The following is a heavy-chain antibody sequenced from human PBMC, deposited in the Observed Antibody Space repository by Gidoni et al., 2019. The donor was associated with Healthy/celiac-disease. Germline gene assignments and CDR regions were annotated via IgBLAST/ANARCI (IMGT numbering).Heavy chain of an antibody. CDR3: AKRGNTVTRYYFDY. Sequence: EVQRVESGGGLVQPGGSLRLSCSASGFTFSSYAMRWVRQSPGKGLEWVSAISGSGGSTYYADSVKGRFTISRDNSKNTLYLQMNSLRAEDTAVYYCAKRGNTVTRYYFDYWGQGTLVTVSS. D-gene: IGHD4-4*01. V-gene: IGHV3-23*04. J-gene: IGHJ4*02. CDR1: GFTFSSYA. CDR2: ISGSGGST.